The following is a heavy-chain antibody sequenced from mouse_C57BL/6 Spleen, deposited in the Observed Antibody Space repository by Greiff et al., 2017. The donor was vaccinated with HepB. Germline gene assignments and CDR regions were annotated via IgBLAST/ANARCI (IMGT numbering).Heavy chain of an antibody. CDR3: ARCDSAGYQAWFAY. Sequence: QVQLQQPGAELVRPGTSVKLSCKASGYTFTSYWMHWVKQRPGQGLEWIGVIDPSDSYTNYKQKFKGKATLTVDTSSSTAYMQLSSLTSEDSAVYYCARCDSAGYQAWFAYWGQGTLVTVSA. CDR1: GYTFTSYW. D-gene: IGHD3-2*02. J-gene: IGHJ3*01. CDR2: IDPSDSYT. V-gene: IGHV1-59*01.